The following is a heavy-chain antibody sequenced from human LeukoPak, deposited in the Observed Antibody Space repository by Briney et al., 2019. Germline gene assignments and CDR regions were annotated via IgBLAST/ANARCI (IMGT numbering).Heavy chain of an antibody. CDR3: ARDVEGGTFDI. V-gene: IGHV3-23*01. Sequence: GGSLRLSCAASGFTFSTYAMSWVRQAPGKGLEWVSSISRSGDSSNFADSVKGRFTISRDNAKNSLFLEMSSLRADDTAVYFCARDVEGGTFDIWGQGTTVTVSS. CDR1: GFTFSTYA. D-gene: IGHD3-16*01. J-gene: IGHJ3*02. CDR2: ISRSGDSS.